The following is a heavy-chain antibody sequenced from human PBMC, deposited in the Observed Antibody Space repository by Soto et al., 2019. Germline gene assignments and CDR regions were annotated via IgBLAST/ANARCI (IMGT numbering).Heavy chain of an antibody. J-gene: IGHJ5*01. D-gene: IGHD1-26*01. CDR1: GGSISSYY. Sequence: PSETLSLTCTVSGGSISSYYWGWIRQPPGKGLEWIGYIYNSGSTNYNPALKSRVTTSVDTSKNQFSLKLTSVTAADTAVYYCARDRVGVSSNWFDSWGRGTLVTVSS. CDR3: ARDRVGVSSNWFDS. V-gene: IGHV4-59*01. CDR2: IYNSGST.